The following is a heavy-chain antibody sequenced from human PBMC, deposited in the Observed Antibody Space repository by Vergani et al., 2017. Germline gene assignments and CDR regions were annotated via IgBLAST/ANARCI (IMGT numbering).Heavy chain of an antibody. CDR3: ARGRHSSSWYGYYYGMDV. J-gene: IGHJ6*02. V-gene: IGHV3-33*01. D-gene: IGHD6-13*01. Sequence: QVQLVESGGGVVQPGRSLRLSCAASGFTFSSYGMHWVRQAPGKGLEWVAVIWYDGSNKYYADSVKGRFTISRDNSKNTLYLQMSSLRAEDTAVYYCARGRHSSSWYGYYYGMDVWGQGTTVTVSS. CDR1: GFTFSSYG. CDR2: IWYDGSNK.